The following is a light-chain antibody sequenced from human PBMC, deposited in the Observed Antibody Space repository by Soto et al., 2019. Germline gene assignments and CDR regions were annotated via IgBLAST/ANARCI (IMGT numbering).Light chain of an antibody. CDR3: QQYDNLPSST. CDR2: DAS. CDR1: QTISSW. J-gene: IGKJ5*01. V-gene: IGKV1-5*01. Sequence: DIQLTQSPSSLSGSVGDRITITCRASQTISSWLAWYQQKPGKAPKLLIYDASSLESGVPSRFSGSRSGTEFTLTISSLQPDDFATYYCQQYDNLPSSTFGPGTRLEIK.